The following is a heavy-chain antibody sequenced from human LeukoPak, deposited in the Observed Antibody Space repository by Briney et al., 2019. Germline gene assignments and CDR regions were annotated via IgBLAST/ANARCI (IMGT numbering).Heavy chain of an antibody. V-gene: IGHV1-2*06. J-gene: IGHJ3*02. Sequence: ASVKVSCKASGYTFTGYYMHWVRQAPGQGLEWMGRINPNSGGTNYAQKFQGRVTMTRDTSISTAYMELSRLRSDDTALYYCARAIAAANDAFDIWGQGTMVTVSS. CDR3: ARAIAAANDAFDI. CDR1: GYTFTGYY. CDR2: INPNSGGT. D-gene: IGHD6-13*01.